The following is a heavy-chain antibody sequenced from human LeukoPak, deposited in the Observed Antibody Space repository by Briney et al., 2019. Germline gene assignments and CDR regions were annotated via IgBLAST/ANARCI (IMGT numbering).Heavy chain of an antibody. CDR3: ATQAAYYDFWSGYLFDY. D-gene: IGHD3-3*01. V-gene: IGHV4-4*02. CDR2: IYHSGST. Sequence: SGTLSLTCAVSGGSISSSNWWSWVRQPPGKGLEWIGEIYHSGSTYYNPSLKSRVTISVDTSKNQFSLKLSSVTAADTAVYYCATQAAYYDFWSGYLFDYWGQGTLVTVSS. J-gene: IGHJ4*02. CDR1: GGSISSSNW.